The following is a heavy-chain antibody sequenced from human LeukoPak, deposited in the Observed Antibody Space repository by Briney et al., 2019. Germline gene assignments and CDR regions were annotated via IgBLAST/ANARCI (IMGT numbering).Heavy chain of an antibody. V-gene: IGHV3-23*01. J-gene: IGHJ4*02. CDR2: ISVGGAGT. CDR3: AEIVDNNYPRSVDS. Sequence: PGGSLRLSCAASGFTFSSYAVSWVRQAPGKGLEWVSGISVGGAGTYYADSVKGRFTISRDNSKDTLYLQMNSLRAEDTAVFFCAEIVDNNYPRSVDSWGQGTLVTVSS. CDR1: GFTFSSYA. D-gene: IGHD2-21*01.